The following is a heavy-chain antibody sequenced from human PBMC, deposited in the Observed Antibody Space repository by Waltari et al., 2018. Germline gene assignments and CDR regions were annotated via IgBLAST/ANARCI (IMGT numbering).Heavy chain of an antibody. J-gene: IGHJ3*01. CDR2: INPNTGDT. Sequence: QVQLVQSGAEVKKPGASVKVSCKTSGYSFTAYHMHWVRQAPGQGLEWMGRINPNTGDTTYAQKFEGRVTMNRDTAMSTAYMELNNLTSDDTALYFCASNRDMLGWGQGTMVIVSS. D-gene: IGHD2-8*01. CDR3: ASNRDMLG. CDR1: GYSFTAYH. V-gene: IGHV1-2*06.